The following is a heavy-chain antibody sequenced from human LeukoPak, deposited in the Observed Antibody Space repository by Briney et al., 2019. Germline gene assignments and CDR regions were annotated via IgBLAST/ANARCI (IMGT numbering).Heavy chain of an antibody. J-gene: IGHJ4*02. Sequence: PGGSLRLSCAASGFTFSSYGMHWVRQAPGKGLEWVAFIRYDGSNKYYADSVKGRFTISRDNSKNTLYLQMNSLRAEDTAVYYCAKKTSYSGYDSIFDYWGQGTLVTVSS. D-gene: IGHD5-12*01. CDR3: AKKTSYSGYDSIFDY. V-gene: IGHV3-30*02. CDR2: IRYDGSNK. CDR1: GFTFSSYG.